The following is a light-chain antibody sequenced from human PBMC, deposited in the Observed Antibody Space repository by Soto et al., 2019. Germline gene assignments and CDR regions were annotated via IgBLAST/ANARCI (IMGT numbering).Light chain of an antibody. CDR3: QQYYSSAPWT. J-gene: IGKJ1*01. CDR2: GAS. V-gene: IGKV3-20*01. Sequence: EIGLTQSPGTLSLSPGERATLSCRASQSVSSSYFAWYQQKPGQAPRLLIYGASTRATGIPDRFSGSGSGTDFTLTISRLEPEDFAVYYCQQYYSSAPWTFGQGTKV. CDR1: QSVSSSY.